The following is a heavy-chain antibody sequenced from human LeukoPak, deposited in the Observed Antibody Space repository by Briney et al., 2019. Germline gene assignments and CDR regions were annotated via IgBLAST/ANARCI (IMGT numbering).Heavy chain of an antibody. CDR1: GCTFSSYG. Sequence: PGGSLRLSCAASGCTFSSYGMHWVRQAPGKGLEWVAVISYDGSSKYYADSVKGRFTISRDNSKNTLYLQMNSLRAEDTAVYYCAKGNRSWVPAAILCYWGQGALVTVSS. J-gene: IGHJ4*02. D-gene: IGHD2-2*02. V-gene: IGHV3-30*18. CDR2: ISYDGSSK. CDR3: AKGNRSWVPAAILCY.